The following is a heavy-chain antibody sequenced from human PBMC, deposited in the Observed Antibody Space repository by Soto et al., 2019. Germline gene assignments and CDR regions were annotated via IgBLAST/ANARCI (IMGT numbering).Heavy chain of an antibody. Sequence: GGSLRLSCAASGFTFSSYSMSQVLQAPGKGLEWVSYISSSSSTIYYADSVKGRFTISRDNAKNSLYLQMNSLRDEDTAVYYCARPEYSSSSYGMDVWGQGTTVTVSS. CDR2: ISSSSSTI. V-gene: IGHV3-48*02. CDR1: GFTFSSYS. CDR3: ARPEYSSSSYGMDV. D-gene: IGHD6-6*01. J-gene: IGHJ6*02.